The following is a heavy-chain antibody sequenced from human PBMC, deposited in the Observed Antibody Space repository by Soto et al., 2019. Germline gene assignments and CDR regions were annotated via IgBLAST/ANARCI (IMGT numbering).Heavy chain of an antibody. Sequence: SETLSLTCAVYGGSFSGYYWSWIRQPPGKGLGWIGEINHSGSTNYNPSLKSRVTISVDTSKNQFSLKLSSVTAADTAVYYCARESSWILLGAHTVDYWGQGTLVTVSS. D-gene: IGHD5-18*01. V-gene: IGHV4-34*01. CDR2: INHSGST. CDR1: GGSFSGYY. J-gene: IGHJ4*02. CDR3: ARESSWILLGAHTVDY.